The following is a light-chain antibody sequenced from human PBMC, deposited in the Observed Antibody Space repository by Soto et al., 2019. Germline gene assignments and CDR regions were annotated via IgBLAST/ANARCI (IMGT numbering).Light chain of an antibody. Sequence: TQPPSGCGSPGRSITISSSATISHIRSYNHVAWYQQFQGKSPKLMIYAVSGRPAGVSDRFSGYKYGITASLTISGLQTEDEADYYCISYTDRQSYLFGTGTKGTVL. CDR2: AVS. V-gene: IGLV2-14*03. CDR1: ISHIRSYNH. J-gene: IGLJ1*01. CDR3: ISYTDRQSYL.